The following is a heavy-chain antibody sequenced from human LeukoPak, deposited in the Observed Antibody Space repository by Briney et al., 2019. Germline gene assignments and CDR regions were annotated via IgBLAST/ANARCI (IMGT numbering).Heavy chain of an antibody. CDR3: ASPPYYDFWSGYYPPYYFDY. J-gene: IGHJ4*02. CDR2: IIPIFGTA. CDR1: GGTFSSYA. Sequence: ASVKVSCKASGGTFSSYAISWVRQAPGQGLEWMGGIIPIFGTANYAQKFQGRVTITTDESTSTAYMELSSLRSEDTAVYYCASPPYYDFWSGYYPPYYFDYWGQGTLVTVSS. D-gene: IGHD3-3*01. V-gene: IGHV1-69*05.